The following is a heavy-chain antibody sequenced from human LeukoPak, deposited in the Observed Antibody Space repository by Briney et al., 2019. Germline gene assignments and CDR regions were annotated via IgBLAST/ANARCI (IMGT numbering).Heavy chain of an antibody. CDR2: IYHSGST. CDR3: AREKYDTVMVYYYYGYKGV. V-gene: IGHV4-38-2*02. J-gene: IGHJ6*03. D-gene: IGHD5-18*01. CDR1: GYSISSGCY. Sequence: SETLSLTCPVSGYSISSGCYWGWIRQPPGKGLEWIGSIYHSGSTYYNPSLKSRVTISVDTSKNQFSLKLSYVTAADTAVYYCAREKYDTVMVYYYYGYKGVGGKGTTVTASS.